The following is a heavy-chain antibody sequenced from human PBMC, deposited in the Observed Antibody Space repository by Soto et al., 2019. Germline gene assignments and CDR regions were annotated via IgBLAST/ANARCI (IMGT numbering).Heavy chain of an antibody. V-gene: IGHV3-30-3*01. J-gene: IGHJ6*02. Sequence: QVQLVESGGGVVQPGRSLRLSCAASGFTFSSYAMHWVRQAPGKGLEWVAVISYDGSNKYYADSVKGRFTISRDNSKNTLYLQMNSLRAEDTAVYYCARDRHSDYDSEYYYYYGMDVWGQGTTVTVSS. CDR1: GFTFSSYA. CDR3: ARDRHSDYDSEYYYYYGMDV. CDR2: ISYDGSNK. D-gene: IGHD5-12*01.